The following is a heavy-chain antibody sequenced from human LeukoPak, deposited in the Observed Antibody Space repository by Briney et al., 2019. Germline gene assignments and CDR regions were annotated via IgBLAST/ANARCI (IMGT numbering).Heavy chain of an antibody. J-gene: IGHJ6*03. D-gene: IGHD3-3*01. Sequence: SETLSLTCTVSGGSISSDYWSWIRQPPGKGPEWIGYIYYSGDTNYNPSLKSRVTISVDTSKNQFSLKLRSVTAADTAVYYCARVSAPRYYDFWSGYAPREYYYYMDVWGKGTTVTVSS. CDR3: ARVSAPRYYDFWSGYAPREYYYYMDV. CDR2: IYYSGDT. V-gene: IGHV4-59*01. CDR1: GGSISSDY.